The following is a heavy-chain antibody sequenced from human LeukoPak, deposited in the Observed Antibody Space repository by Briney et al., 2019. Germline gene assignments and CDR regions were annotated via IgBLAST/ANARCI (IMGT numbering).Heavy chain of an antibody. J-gene: IGHJ4*02. CDR2: IKSKTDGGTT. CDR1: GFTFSNAW. CDR3: AAGLGTTDFDY. Sequence: GGSLRLSCAASGFTFSNAWMSWVRQAPGKGLEWVGRIKSKTDGGTTDYAAPVRGRFTISRDDSKNTLYLQMSSLITEDTAVYYCAAGLGTTDFDYWGQGTLVTVSS. V-gene: IGHV3-15*01. D-gene: IGHD1-7*01.